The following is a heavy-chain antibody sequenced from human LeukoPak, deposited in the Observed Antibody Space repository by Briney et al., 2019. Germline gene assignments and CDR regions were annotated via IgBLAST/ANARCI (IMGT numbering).Heavy chain of an antibody. CDR1: GYTFTSYG. V-gene: IGHV1-18*01. D-gene: IGHD5-12*01. Sequence: PLASVKVSCKASGYTFTSYGISWVRQAPGQGLEWMGWISAYNGNTNYAQKLQGRVTMTTDTSTSTAYMELSSLRSEDTAVYYCAREPDRGGYPHGLDYWGQGTLVTVSS. CDR2: ISAYNGNT. CDR3: AREPDRGGYPHGLDY. J-gene: IGHJ4*02.